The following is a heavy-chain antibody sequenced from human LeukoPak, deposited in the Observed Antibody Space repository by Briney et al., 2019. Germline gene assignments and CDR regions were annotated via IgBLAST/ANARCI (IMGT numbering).Heavy chain of an antibody. CDR1: GFTFSSYW. D-gene: IGHD3-22*01. V-gene: IGHV3-74*01. CDR3: AREGPDSSGYYSDY. J-gene: IGHJ4*02. Sequence: PGGSLRHSCAASGFTFSSYWMHWVRQAPGKGLVWVSRINSDGSSTAYADSVKGRFTISRDNAKNTLYLHMNSLRDEDTAVYYCAREGPDSSGYYSDYWGQGTLVTVSS. CDR2: INSDGSST.